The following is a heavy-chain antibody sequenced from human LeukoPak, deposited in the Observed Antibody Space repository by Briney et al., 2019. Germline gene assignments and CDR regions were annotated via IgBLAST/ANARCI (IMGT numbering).Heavy chain of an antibody. D-gene: IGHD3-10*01. CDR3: ARDLYYGSGSSEYY. CDR1: GYTFTSYG. CDR2: ISAYNGNT. Sequence: GASVKVSCKASGYTFTSYGISWVRQAPGQGLEWMGWISAYNGNTNYAQKLQGRVTMTTDTSTGTAYMELRSLRSDDTAVYYCARDLYYGSGSSEYYWGQGTLVTVSS. V-gene: IGHV1-18*01. J-gene: IGHJ4*02.